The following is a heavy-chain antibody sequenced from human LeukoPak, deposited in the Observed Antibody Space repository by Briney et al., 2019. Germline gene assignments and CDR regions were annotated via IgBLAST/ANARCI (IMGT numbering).Heavy chain of an antibody. CDR1: GFTFSSYW. CDR2: IKLDGSEK. V-gene: IGHV3-7*01. Sequence: GGSLRLSCAASGFTFSSYWMSWVRQAPGKGLEWVANIKLDGSEKYYVDSVKGRFTISRDNAKNSLYLQMNSLRAEDTAVYYCARDIAAAGIGWFDPWGQGTLVTVSS. CDR3: ARDIAAAGIGWFDP. J-gene: IGHJ5*02. D-gene: IGHD6-13*01.